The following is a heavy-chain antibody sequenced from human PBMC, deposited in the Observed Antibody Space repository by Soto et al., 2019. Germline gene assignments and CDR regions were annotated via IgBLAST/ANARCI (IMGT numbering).Heavy chain of an antibody. CDR2: ISGSGGST. V-gene: IGHV3-23*01. J-gene: IGHJ4*02. CDR3: AKDRVFLEWLLLDY. Sequence: GGSLRLSCAASGFTFSSYAMSWVRQAPGKGLEWVSAISGSGGSTYYADSVKGRFTISRDNSKNTLYLQMSSLRAEDTAVYYCAKDRVFLEWLLLDYWGQGTLVTVSS. D-gene: IGHD3-3*01. CDR1: GFTFSSYA.